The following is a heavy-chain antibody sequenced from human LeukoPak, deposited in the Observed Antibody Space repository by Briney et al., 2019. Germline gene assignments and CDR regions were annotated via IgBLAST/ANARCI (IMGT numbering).Heavy chain of an antibody. CDR2: INPSGGST. J-gene: IGHJ5*02. V-gene: IGHV1-46*01. Sequence: ASVKVSCKASGYTFTSYYMHWVRQAPGQGLEWMGIINPSGGSTSYAQKFQGRVTMTRDTSTSTVYMELSSLRSEDTAVYYCARERVTMVRGVHNWFDPWGQGTLVTVSS. CDR3: ARERVTMVRGVHNWFDP. CDR1: GYTFTSYY. D-gene: IGHD3-10*01.